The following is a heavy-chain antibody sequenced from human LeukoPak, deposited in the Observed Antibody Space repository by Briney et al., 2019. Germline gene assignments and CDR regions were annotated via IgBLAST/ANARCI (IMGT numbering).Heavy chain of an antibody. CDR1: EGSSSKSGHY. J-gene: IGHJ4*02. Sequence: SESLSLTCTVAEGSSSKSGHYWGWIRQPPGKGLESIGSIYYSGSTYYNPSLQSRVSISVDTSKNQFSLKLNSVTAADTAVYYCARHGTYTYTSSCHYWGQGTLVTVSS. V-gene: IGHV4-39*01. CDR3: ARHGTYTYTSSCHY. D-gene: IGHD6-13*01. CDR2: IYYSGST.